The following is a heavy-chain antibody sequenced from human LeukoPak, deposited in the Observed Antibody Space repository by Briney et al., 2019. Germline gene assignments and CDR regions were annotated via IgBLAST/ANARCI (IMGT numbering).Heavy chain of an antibody. CDR2: ISYDGSNK. V-gene: IGHV3-30*18. Sequence: GGSLRLSCAASGFTFNNYGMHWVRQAPGKGLEWVAVISYDGSNKYYADSVKGRFTISRDNSKNTLYLQMNSLRAEDTAVYYCAKDLEGSSWYKWFDPWGQGTLVTVSS. D-gene: IGHD6-13*01. CDR3: AKDLEGSSWYKWFDP. J-gene: IGHJ5*02. CDR1: GFTFNNYG.